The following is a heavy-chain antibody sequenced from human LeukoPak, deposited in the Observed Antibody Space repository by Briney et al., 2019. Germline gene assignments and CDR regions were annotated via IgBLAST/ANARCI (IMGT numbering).Heavy chain of an antibody. CDR3: AKSSPLIMITFGGVLDY. CDR1: GFTFSSYA. V-gene: IGHV3-30-3*02. Sequence: GGSLRLSCAASGFTFSSYAMHWVRQAPGKGLEWVAVISYDGSNKYYADSVKGRFTISRDNSKNTLYLQMNSLRAEDTAVYYCAKSSPLIMITFGGVLDYWGQGTLVTVSS. D-gene: IGHD3-16*01. CDR2: ISYDGSNK. J-gene: IGHJ4*02.